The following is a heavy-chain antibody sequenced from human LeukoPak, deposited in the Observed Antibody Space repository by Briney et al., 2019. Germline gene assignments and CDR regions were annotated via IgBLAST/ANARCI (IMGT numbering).Heavy chain of an antibody. Sequence: GGSLRLSCVASGFTFSSYGMHWVRQAPGKGLEWVLVIGYDGGETYYSDSAKGRFTISRDNSKNTLHLQMNSLRTEDTAVYYCARDFESYYDVWGQGTLVTVSS. CDR2: IGYDGGET. D-gene: IGHD3-22*01. CDR3: ARDFESYYDV. CDR1: GFTFSSYG. J-gene: IGHJ4*02. V-gene: IGHV3-33*08.